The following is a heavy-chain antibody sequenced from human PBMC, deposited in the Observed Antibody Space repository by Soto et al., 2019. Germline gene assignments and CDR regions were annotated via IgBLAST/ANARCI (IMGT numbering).Heavy chain of an antibody. CDR2: IYYSGST. CDR1: GGSISSYY. D-gene: IGHD6-13*01. J-gene: IGHJ6*02. CDR3: ARDTRSIAAAGTQADLYYYYYYGMNV. Sequence: SETLSLTCTVSGGSISSYYWSWIRQPPGKGLEWIGYIYYSGSTYYNPSLKSRVTISVDTSKNQFSLKLSSVTAADTAVYYCARDTRSIAAAGTQADLYYYYYYGMNVWGQGTTVTVSS. V-gene: IGHV4-59*12.